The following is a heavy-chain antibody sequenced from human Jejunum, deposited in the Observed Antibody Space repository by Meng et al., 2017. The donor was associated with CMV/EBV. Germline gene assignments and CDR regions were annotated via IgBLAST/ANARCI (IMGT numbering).Heavy chain of an antibody. CDR3: ARGRFGEPTH. CDR2: LATRGGDI. Sequence: LSCAPSEFTFTPSAITLLPPGPGKGLESVSLLATRGGDIQIAASVQGRFTISRDNSKSTLYLQMSSLRAEDTAVYYCARGRFGEPTHWGQGTLVTVSS. J-gene: IGHJ1*01. D-gene: IGHD3-10*01. V-gene: IGHV3-23*01. CDR1: EFTFTPSA.